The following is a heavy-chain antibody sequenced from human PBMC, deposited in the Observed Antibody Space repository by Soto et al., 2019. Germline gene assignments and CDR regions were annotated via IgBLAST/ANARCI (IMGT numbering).Heavy chain of an antibody. Sequence: GGSLRLSCAASGFTFSSYSMNWVRQAPGKGLEWVSYISSSSSTIYYADSVKGRFTISRDNAKNSLYLQMNSLRAEDTAVYYCARTSISKMGKAQYNWFDPWGQGTLVTVSS. CDR1: GFTFSSYS. CDR2: ISSSSSTI. J-gene: IGHJ5*02. V-gene: IGHV3-48*01. D-gene: IGHD4-4*01. CDR3: ARTSISKMGKAQYNWFDP.